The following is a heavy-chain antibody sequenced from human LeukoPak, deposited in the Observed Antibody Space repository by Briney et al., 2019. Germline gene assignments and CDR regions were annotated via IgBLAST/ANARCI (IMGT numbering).Heavy chain of an antibody. Sequence: GXXRLSCAASGFTVSSNYMSWLRQXPGKGLEWVSLIYSGGYTYYADSVKGRFTISRDNSKNTLYLQMNSLRAEDTAVYYCARAQGGPLESYDHWGQGTLVTVSS. CDR1: GFTVSSNY. V-gene: IGHV3-53*01. CDR3: ARAQGGPLESYDH. CDR2: IYSGGYT. D-gene: IGHD1-1*01. J-gene: IGHJ4*02.